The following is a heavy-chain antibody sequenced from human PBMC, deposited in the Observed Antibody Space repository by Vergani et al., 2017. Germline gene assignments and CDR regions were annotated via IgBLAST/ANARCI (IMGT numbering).Heavy chain of an antibody. D-gene: IGHD2-8*01. V-gene: IGHV3-30*18. CDR1: GFPFRNYD. CDR3: GKHFRVLGIDY. Sequence: QVQLVESGGGVVQRWGSLGLPCATSGFPFRNYDMQWIRQGPGKGLEFVAVIQFDGSNQYYADSVKGGFTLSRDFSKNTLYLQMNSLRTDDTATYYCGKHFRVLGIDYWGQATQVIFSS. J-gene: IGHJ4*02. CDR2: IQFDGSNQ.